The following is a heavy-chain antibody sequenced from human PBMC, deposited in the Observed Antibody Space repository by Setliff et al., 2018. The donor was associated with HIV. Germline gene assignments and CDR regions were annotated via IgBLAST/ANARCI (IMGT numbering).Heavy chain of an antibody. J-gene: IGHJ3*02. D-gene: IGHD4-17*01. CDR1: GGSISNYY. V-gene: IGHV4-59*08. CDR3: ARDRPPSTVDMLGAFDR. CDR2: IYYSGST. Sequence: SETLSLTCTVSGGSISNYYWSWIRQPPGKGLEWIGYIYYSGSTNYNPSLKSRVTILVDSSRNQFSLRLSSVTAADTAVYYCARDRPPSTVDMLGAFDRWGQGTMVTVSS.